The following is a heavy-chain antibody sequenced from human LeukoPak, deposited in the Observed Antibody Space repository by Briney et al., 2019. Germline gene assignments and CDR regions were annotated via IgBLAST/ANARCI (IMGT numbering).Heavy chain of an antibody. CDR3: ARAEHDYGDYAHAFDI. CDR2: INPNSGGT. J-gene: IGHJ3*02. Sequence: ASVKVSCKASGYTFTGYYMHWVRQAPGQGLEWMGWINPNSGGTNYAQKFQGRVTMTRDTSISTAYMELSRLRSDDTAVYYCARAEHDYGDYAHAFDIWGQGTMVTVSS. D-gene: IGHD4-17*01. V-gene: IGHV1-2*02. CDR1: GYTFTGYY.